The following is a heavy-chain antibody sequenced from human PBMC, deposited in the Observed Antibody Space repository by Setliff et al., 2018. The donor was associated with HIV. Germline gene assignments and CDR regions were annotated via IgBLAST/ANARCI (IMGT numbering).Heavy chain of an antibody. CDR1: RYTFSNYD. CDR2: ISTYNGNT. D-gene: IGHD6-13*01. CDR3: ARDPSSWFYFDY. Sequence: ASVKVSCKASRYTFSNYDVNWVRQATGQGLEWMGWISTYNGNTNYAQKFQGRVTMTTDTSTRTAYMELRSLRSDDTAVYYCARDPSSWFYFDYWGQGTLVTVSS. V-gene: IGHV1-18*01. J-gene: IGHJ4*02.